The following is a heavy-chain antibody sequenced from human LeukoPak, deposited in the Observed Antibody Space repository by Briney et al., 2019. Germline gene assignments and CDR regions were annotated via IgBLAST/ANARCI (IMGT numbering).Heavy chain of an antibody. D-gene: IGHD3-22*01. CDR1: GYTFTCFY. CDR3: ARGGDDSGLYFAY. J-gene: IGHJ4*02. Sequence: ASVKVSCKASGYTFTCFYIHWVRQAPGQGLEWMAWINPQSGATNYAQKFQGRVTMTRDMSISTAYMDVTSLRSDDTAVYYCARGGDDSGLYFAYWGQGTLVTVSS. V-gene: IGHV1-2*02. CDR2: INPQSGAT.